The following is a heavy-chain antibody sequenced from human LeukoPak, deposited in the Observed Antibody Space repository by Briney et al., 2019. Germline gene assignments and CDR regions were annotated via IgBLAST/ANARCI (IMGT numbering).Heavy chain of an antibody. J-gene: IGHJ4*02. CDR1: GFTVSSNY. CDR3: VRAIDY. V-gene: IGHV3-48*04. CDR2: VSSSSRTI. Sequence: PGGSLRLSCAASGFTVSSNYMNWVRQAPGKGLEWVSCVSSSSRTIYYADSVKGRFTISRDNAKKSLYLQMNSLRAEDTAVYYCVRAIDYWGQGILVTVSS.